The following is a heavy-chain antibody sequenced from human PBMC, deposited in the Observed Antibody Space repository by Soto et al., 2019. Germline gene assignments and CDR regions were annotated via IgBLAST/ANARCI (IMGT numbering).Heavy chain of an antibody. CDR1: GFTFDDFA. V-gene: IGHV3-43D*04. CDR3: ANGETVTTSCHYYVMDV. D-gene: IGHD4-17*01. J-gene: IGHJ6*02. CDR2: VNWDGDTT. Sequence: PGGSLRLSCAASGFTFDDFAMCWVRQVPGKGLEWISLVNWDGDTTFYADSVKGRFIISRDNSKNSVYLQMNSLRSEDSAMYYCANGETVTTSCHYYVMDVWGQGTTVTVSS.